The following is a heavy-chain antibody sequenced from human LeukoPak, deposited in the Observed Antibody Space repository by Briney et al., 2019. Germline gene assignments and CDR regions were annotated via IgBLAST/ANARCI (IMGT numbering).Heavy chain of an antibody. D-gene: IGHD4/OR15-4a*01. Sequence: PSETLSLTCTVSGGSISDYYWSWIRQPPGKGLEWIGYIYYSGSTYYNPSLKSRVIISVDTSKNQFSLKLSSVTAADTAVYYCARGAGTMGRFDNWGQGTLVTVSS. CDR1: GGSISDYY. V-gene: IGHV4-59*12. CDR3: ARGAGTMGRFDN. CDR2: IYYSGST. J-gene: IGHJ4*02.